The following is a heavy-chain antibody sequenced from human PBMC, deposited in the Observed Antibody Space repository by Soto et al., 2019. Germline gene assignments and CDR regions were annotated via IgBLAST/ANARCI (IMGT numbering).Heavy chain of an antibody. Sequence: QVQLQESGPGLVKPSQTLSLTCTVSGGSISSGGYYWSWIRQHPGKGLEWIGYIYYSGSTYYNPSLTSRVTISVDTSKNQCSLKLSSVTAADTAVYYCAREISYSNYFDYWGQGTLVTVSS. J-gene: IGHJ4*02. V-gene: IGHV4-31*03. D-gene: IGHD4-4*01. CDR1: GGSISSGGYY. CDR2: IYYSGST. CDR3: AREISYSNYFDY.